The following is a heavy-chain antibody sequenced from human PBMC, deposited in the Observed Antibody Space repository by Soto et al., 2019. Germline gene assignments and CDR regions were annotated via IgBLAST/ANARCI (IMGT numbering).Heavy chain of an antibody. Sequence: ASLKVSCKTSGYTFTSYAMRCGRQSTGQRLEWMGWINAGNVNTKYSQTLQGRVTLTTDTSTSTVYMELRSLRSDDTAVYYCARDQSFDRSYYYGIEVWGQGTTVTVSS. CDR2: INAGNVNT. V-gene: IGHV1-3*01. D-gene: IGHD3-10*01. CDR1: GYTFTSYA. CDR3: ARDQSFDRSYYYGIEV. J-gene: IGHJ6*02.